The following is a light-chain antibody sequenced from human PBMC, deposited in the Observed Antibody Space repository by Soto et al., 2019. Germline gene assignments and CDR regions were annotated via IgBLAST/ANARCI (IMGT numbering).Light chain of an antibody. CDR3: QQSYNTPWT. J-gene: IGKJ1*01. V-gene: IGKV1-39*01. CDR1: QSISSY. CDR2: AAS. Sequence: DIVMTQSPSPLSASPGDRATISCRASQSISSYLAWYQQKPGKAPHLLIYAASSLDSGIPSRFSGSGSGTEFTLTISSLQSEDFATYYCQQSYNTPWTFGHGTKVDIK.